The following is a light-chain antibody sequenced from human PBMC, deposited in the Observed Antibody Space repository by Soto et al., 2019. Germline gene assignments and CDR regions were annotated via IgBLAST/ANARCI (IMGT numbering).Light chain of an antibody. Sequence: IVLSQSPGTLSLSPGERATLSWRASQSVSSSYLAWYQQKPGLAPRLLIYGASSRATGIPDRFSGSGSGTDFTLTISRLEPEDFAVYYCQQYGSSPLTFGGGTKVEIK. CDR1: QSVSSSY. J-gene: IGKJ4*01. CDR3: QQYGSSPLT. V-gene: IGKV3-20*01. CDR2: GAS.